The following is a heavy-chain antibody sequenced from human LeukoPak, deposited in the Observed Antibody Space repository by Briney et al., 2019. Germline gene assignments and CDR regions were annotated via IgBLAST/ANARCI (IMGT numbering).Heavy chain of an antibody. Sequence: GGSLRLSCAASGFTFSSYWMHWVRQAPGKGLVWVSRINSDGSSIRYADSVKGRFTISRDNAKKALYLQMNSPRAEDTAVYHCARSHYYDNSGQFYYYYGLDVWGQGTTVTVSS. CDR3: ARSHYYDNSGQFYYYYGLDV. V-gene: IGHV3-74*01. CDR2: INSDGSSI. D-gene: IGHD3-22*01. CDR1: GFTFSSYW. J-gene: IGHJ6*02.